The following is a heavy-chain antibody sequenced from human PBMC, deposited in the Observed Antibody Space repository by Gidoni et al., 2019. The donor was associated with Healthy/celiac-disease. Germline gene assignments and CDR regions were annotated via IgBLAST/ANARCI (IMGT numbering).Heavy chain of an antibody. D-gene: IGHD2-15*01. CDR3: ARAPGGSGLLTLDY. CDR2: ISYDGSNK. Sequence: QVQLVESGGGVVQPGRSLRLSCAASGFTFSRYAMHWVRQAPGKGLEWVAVISYDGSNKYYADSVKGRFTISRDNSKNTLYLQMNSLRAEDTAVYYCARAPGGSGLLTLDYWGQGTLVTVSS. V-gene: IGHV3-30-3*01. CDR1: GFTFSRYA. J-gene: IGHJ4*02.